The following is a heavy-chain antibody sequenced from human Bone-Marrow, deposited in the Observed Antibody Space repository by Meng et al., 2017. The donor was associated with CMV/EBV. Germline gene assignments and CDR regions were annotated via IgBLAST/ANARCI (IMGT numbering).Heavy chain of an antibody. D-gene: IGHD3-16*01. CDR3: AKDGSGGHGAC. CDR1: GFTFSNYD. V-gene: IGHV3-33*06. J-gene: IGHJ4*02. Sequence: GESLKISCAASGFTFSNYDMHWVRQAPGKGLEWVAVIWYDGSNKHYADSVKDRFTVSRDNFKSTLYLQMNSLRAEDTAVYYCAKDGSGGHGACWGQGHLVTVSS. CDR2: IWYDGSNK.